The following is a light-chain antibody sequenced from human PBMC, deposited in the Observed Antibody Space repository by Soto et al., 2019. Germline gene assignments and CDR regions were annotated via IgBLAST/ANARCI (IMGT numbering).Light chain of an antibody. CDR3: QQTFRTPHT. CDR2: SAS. V-gene: IGKV1-39*01. Sequence: DIQMTQSPASLSASVGERVTITCRASQTISSYLNWYQQKPGAAPKLLIYSASTLQTGVPSRFXGSGFGTDYTLTISSLQPADFAIYYCQQTFRTPHTFGQGTKVDI. CDR1: QTISSY. J-gene: IGKJ2*01.